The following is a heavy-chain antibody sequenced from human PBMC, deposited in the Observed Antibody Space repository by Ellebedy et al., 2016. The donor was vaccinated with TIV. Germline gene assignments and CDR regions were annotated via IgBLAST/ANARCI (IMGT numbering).Heavy chain of an antibody. Sequence: AASVKVSCKASGYTFTNYYMHWVRQAPGQGLEWMGIINPSGGSTSYAQKFQGRVTVTRDTSTSTVYMDLSSLRSEDTAVYYCATAGVVLPAANDAFDIWGQGTMVTVSS. CDR3: ATAGVVLPAANDAFDI. CDR2: INPSGGST. V-gene: IGHV1-46*01. CDR1: GYTFTNYY. D-gene: IGHD2-2*01. J-gene: IGHJ3*02.